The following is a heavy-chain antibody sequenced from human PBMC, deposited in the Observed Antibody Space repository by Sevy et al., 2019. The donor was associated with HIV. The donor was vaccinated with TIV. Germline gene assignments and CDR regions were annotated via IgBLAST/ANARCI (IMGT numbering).Heavy chain of an antibody. D-gene: IGHD3-10*01. Sequence: GGSLRLSCAASGFILRNYVMHWVRQAPGKGLEWVAAVSFDGSDKFYADSVKGRFTISRDNSKNRLYLQTNSLRAEDTAVDYCARDQAGASDDYYYYYGMDLWGQGTTVTVSS. J-gene: IGHJ6*02. V-gene: IGHV3-30-3*01. CDR1: GFILRNYV. CDR3: ARDQAGASDDYYYYYGMDL. CDR2: VSFDGSDK.